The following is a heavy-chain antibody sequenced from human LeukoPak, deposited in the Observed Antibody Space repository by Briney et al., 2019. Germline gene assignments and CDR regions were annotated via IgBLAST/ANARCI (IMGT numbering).Heavy chain of an antibody. CDR1: GGSFSSYY. Sequence: PSETLSLTCTVSGGSFSSYYWSWIRQPPGKGLEWIGYIYYSGRTNYNPSLKSRVTISVDTSKNQFSLKLSSVTAADTAVYYCARGRWGIAAAGSFDYWGQGTLVTVSS. CDR2: IYYSGRT. CDR3: ARGRWGIAAAGSFDY. V-gene: IGHV4-59*12. D-gene: IGHD6-13*01. J-gene: IGHJ4*02.